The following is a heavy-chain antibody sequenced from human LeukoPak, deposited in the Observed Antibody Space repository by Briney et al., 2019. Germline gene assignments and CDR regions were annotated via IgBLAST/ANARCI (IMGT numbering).Heavy chain of an antibody. CDR1: GYTFTSYG. V-gene: IGHV1-18*01. Sequence: ASVKVSCKASGYTFTSYGISWVRQAPGQGLEWMGWISAYNGNTNYAQKLQGRVTMTTDTSTSTAYMELSRLRSDDTAVYYCARDPSGCSGGSCYSHFDYWGQGTLVTVSS. CDR2: ISAYNGNT. J-gene: IGHJ4*02. D-gene: IGHD2-15*01. CDR3: ARDPSGCSGGSCYSHFDY.